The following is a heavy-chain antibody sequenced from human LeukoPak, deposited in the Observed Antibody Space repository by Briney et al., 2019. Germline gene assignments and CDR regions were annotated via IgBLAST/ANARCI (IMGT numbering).Heavy chain of an antibody. Sequence: GGSLRLSCAASGFTFSSYAITWVRQAPGKGLEWVSAITGVGASTYYADSVRGRFSISRDNSNNTLYLQMNSLRAEDTAVYYCARDNSVGDIAWWFDPWGQGTLVTVSS. CDR1: GFTFSSYA. D-gene: IGHD3-16*02. V-gene: IGHV3-23*01. CDR2: ITGVGAST. CDR3: ARDNSVGDIAWWFDP. J-gene: IGHJ5*02.